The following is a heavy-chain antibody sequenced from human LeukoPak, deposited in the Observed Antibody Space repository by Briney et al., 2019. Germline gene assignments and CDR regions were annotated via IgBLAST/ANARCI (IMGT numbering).Heavy chain of an antibody. Sequence: GTSVKVSCKASGFTFTSSAMQWVRQARGQRLEWIGWIVVGSGNTNYAQKFQERVTITRDISTSTAYMELSSLRSEDTAVYYCAVGLVVLDAFDIWGQGTMVTVSS. CDR2: IVVGSGNT. J-gene: IGHJ3*02. CDR3: AVGLVVLDAFDI. CDR1: GFTFTSSA. D-gene: IGHD2-15*01. V-gene: IGHV1-58*02.